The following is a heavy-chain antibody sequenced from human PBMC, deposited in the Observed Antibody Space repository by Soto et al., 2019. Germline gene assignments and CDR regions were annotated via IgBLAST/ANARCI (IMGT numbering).Heavy chain of an antibody. D-gene: IGHD1-7*01. V-gene: IGHV4-31*02. CDR3: ARGKPDSRTPYYFDY. J-gene: IGHJ4*02. CDR2: IYYSGST. CDR1: GGSSASGGST. Sequence: VQLQESAPGLVKPSQPLSPTGPFSGGSSASGGSTGSGFGHHPGKALEGIGYIYYSGSTYYNPSLKSRVTISVDTSKNQFSLKLSSVTAADTAVYYCARGKPDSRTPYYFDYWGQGTLVTVSS.